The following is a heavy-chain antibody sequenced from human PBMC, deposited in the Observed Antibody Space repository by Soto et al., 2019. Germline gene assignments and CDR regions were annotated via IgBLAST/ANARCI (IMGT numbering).Heavy chain of an antibody. D-gene: IGHD3-22*01. CDR2: MNPNSGNT. V-gene: IGHV1-8*01. CDR1: GYTFTSYG. CDR3: ARGYPPGYYDSSGYYHGAFDI. J-gene: IGHJ3*02. Sequence: ASVKVSCKSSGYTFTSYGINWVRQATGQGLEWMGWMNPNSGNTGYAQKFQGRVTMTRNTSISTAYMELSSLRSEDTAVYYCARGYPPGYYDSSGYYHGAFDIWGQGTMVTVSS.